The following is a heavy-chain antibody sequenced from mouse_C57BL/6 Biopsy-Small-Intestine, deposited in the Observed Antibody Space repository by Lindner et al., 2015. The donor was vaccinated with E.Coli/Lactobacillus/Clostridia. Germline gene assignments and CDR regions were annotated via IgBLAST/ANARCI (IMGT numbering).Heavy chain of an antibody. CDR3: ARSSYDYFDY. Sequence: VQLQESGAELVRPGASVKLSCTASGFNIKDDYMHWVKQRPEQGLEWIGWIDPENGDTEYASKFQGKATITADTSSSTAYMQFSSLTSEDSAIYYCARSSYDYFDYWGQGTTLTVSS. CDR1: GFNIKDDY. J-gene: IGHJ2*01. D-gene: IGHD1-1*01. CDR2: IDPENGDT. V-gene: IGHV14-4*01.